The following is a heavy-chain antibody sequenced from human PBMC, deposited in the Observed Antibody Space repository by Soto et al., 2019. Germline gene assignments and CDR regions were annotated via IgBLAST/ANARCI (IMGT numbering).Heavy chain of an antibody. CDR2: ISYDGTKN. Sequence: QVQLVESGGGVVQPGRSLRLSCAASGFTFTTYAMHWVRQAPGKGLEWVAVISYDGTKNYYADSVKGRFTISRDNSKNALHLQMKSLRNEDTAVYYCARDLGSYDRSGYYHWRRFGYWGQGTLVPVSS. J-gene: IGHJ4*02. V-gene: IGHV3-30-3*01. CDR3: ARDLGSYDRSGYYHWRRFGY. CDR1: GFTFTTYA. D-gene: IGHD3-22*01.